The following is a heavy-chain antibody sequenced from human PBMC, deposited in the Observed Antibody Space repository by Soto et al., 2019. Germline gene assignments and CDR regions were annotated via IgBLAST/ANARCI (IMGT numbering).Heavy chain of an antibody. CDR1: GGFITSYY. Sequence: PSETLSLTCTVSGGFITSYYWSWIRQPPGKGLEYIGYIYYSGSTYYNPSLKSRVTISVDTSKNQFSLNLSSVTAADTAVYYCTRHDSSGYPDYWGQGTLVTVSS. CDR2: IYYSGST. CDR3: TRHDSSGYPDY. J-gene: IGHJ4*02. D-gene: IGHD3-22*01. V-gene: IGHV4-59*01.